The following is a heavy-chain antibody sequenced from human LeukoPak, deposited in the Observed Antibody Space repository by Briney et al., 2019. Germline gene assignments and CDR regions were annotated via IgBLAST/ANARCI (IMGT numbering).Heavy chain of an antibody. CDR2: SSGHNGDT. CDR1: GYNFNNYG. Sequence: GASVKVSFTASGYNFNNYGISWVRQAPGQRLEWLGWSSGHNGDTLYAQKMQGRVTLTTDTFTSTAYMELRSLRSDDTAIYFCARDISAVAIDNWGQGTLIIVSS. J-gene: IGHJ4*02. D-gene: IGHD6-19*01. CDR3: ARDISAVAIDN. V-gene: IGHV1-18*01.